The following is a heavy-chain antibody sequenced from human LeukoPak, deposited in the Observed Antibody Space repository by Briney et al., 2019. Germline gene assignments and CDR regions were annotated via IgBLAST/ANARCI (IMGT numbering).Heavy chain of an antibody. CDR1: GGSISSHY. Sequence: SETLSLTCSVSGGSISSHYWSWVRQPPGKGLEYLGYIFYTGTTDYNPSLKSRVTISVDTSKNQFSLKLSAVTAADTAVYYCARVDRKAYFDYWGQGALVTVSS. V-gene: IGHV4-59*11. J-gene: IGHJ4*02. D-gene: IGHD1-14*01. CDR2: IFYTGTT. CDR3: ARVDRKAYFDY.